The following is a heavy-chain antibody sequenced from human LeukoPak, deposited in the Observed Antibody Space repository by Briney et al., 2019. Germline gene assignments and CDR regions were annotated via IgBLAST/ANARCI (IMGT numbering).Heavy chain of an antibody. CDR3: ARGDYGDYNFDY. CDR2: IGTAGDT. J-gene: IGHJ4*02. D-gene: IGHD4-17*01. CDR1: GFTFSSYG. Sequence: PGGSLRLSCAASGFTFSSYGMHWVRQATGKGLEWVSAIGTAGDTYYPGSVKGRFTISRENAKNSLYLQMNSLRAGDTAVYYCARGDYGDYNFDYWGQGTLVTVSS. V-gene: IGHV3-13*01.